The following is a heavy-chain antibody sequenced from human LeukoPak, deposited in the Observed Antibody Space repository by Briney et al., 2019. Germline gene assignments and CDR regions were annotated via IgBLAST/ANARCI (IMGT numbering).Heavy chain of an antibody. CDR3: AKGGHIVVVTADDAFDI. Sequence: GGSLRLSCAASGFTFDDYTMHWVRQAPGKGLEWISLISWDGGSTYYADSVKGRFTISRDNSKNSLYLQMNSLRAEDTAVYYCAKGGHIVVVTADDAFDIWGQGTMVTVSS. V-gene: IGHV3-43*01. CDR1: GFTFDDYT. CDR2: ISWDGGST. J-gene: IGHJ3*02. D-gene: IGHD2-21*02.